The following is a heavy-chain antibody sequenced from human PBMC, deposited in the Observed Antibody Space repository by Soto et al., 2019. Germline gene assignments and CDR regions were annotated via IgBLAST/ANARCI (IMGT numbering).Heavy chain of an antibody. CDR1: GGTFSSYA. Sequence: QVQLVQSGAEVRQPASSVKVSCKTSGGTFSSYAISWVRQAPGQGLEWMGGIVPIVDTSTYAQKFQGRVTITADEATSTVYRELSSSGSDATAVYYCVSVVAIPGYPDNWGQGTLVTVSS. CDR3: VSVVAIPGYPDN. CDR2: IVPIVDTS. J-gene: IGHJ4*02. D-gene: IGHD5-12*01. V-gene: IGHV1-69*12.